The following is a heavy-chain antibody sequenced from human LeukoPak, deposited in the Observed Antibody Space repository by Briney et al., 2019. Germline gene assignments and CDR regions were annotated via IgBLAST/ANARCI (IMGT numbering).Heavy chain of an antibody. CDR1: GFTFSSYA. V-gene: IGHV3-30-3*01. Sequence: GRSLRLSCAASGFTFSSYAMHWVRQAPGKGLEWVAVISYDESNKYYADSVKGRFTISRDNSKNTLYLQMNSLRAEDTAVYYCASGRHSSGWTHYFDYWGQGTLVTVSS. CDR2: ISYDESNK. D-gene: IGHD3-22*01. J-gene: IGHJ4*02. CDR3: ASGRHSSGWTHYFDY.